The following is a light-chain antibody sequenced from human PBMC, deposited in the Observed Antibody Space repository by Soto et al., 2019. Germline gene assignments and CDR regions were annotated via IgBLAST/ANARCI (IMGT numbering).Light chain of an antibody. CDR2: GVS. CDR1: QSVSSTL. Sequence: ELVLTQSPVALSLSSGYRATLSCRASQSVSSTLLTWYQQKPGQAPRLLIYGVSSRANGIPDRFSDSGSGTEFPLTISREEPEDFAVYYCQQYVDSTWTLCQGSRVEIK. V-gene: IGKV3-20*01. J-gene: IGKJ1*01. CDR3: QQYVDSTWT.